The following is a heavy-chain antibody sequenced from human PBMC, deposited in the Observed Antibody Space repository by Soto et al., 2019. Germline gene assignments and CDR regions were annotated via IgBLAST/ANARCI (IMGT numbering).Heavy chain of an antibody. D-gene: IGHD2-2*01. CDR2: INSDGSST. V-gene: IGHV3-74*01. CDR3: ARGAYCSSTSCYSTAVDWFDP. CDR1: GFTFSSYW. J-gene: IGHJ5*02. Sequence: PGGSLRLSCAASGFTFSSYWMHWVRQAPGKGLVWVSRINSDGSSTSYADSVKGRFTISRDNAKNTLYLQMNSLRAEDTAVYYCARGAYCSSTSCYSTAVDWFDPWGQGTLVTVSS.